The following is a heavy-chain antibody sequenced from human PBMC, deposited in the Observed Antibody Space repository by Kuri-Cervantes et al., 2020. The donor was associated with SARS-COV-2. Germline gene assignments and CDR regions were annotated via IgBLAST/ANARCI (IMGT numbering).Heavy chain of an antibody. Sequence: LSLTCAASGFTFSSYWMSWVRQAPGKGLEWVANIKQDGSEKYYVDSVKGRFTISRDNAKNSLYLQMNSLRAEDTAVYYCARVQGWYPDNWFDPWGQGTLVTVSS. D-gene: IGHD6-19*01. CDR2: IKQDGSEK. CDR1: GFTFSSYW. V-gene: IGHV3-7*01. CDR3: ARVQGWYPDNWFDP. J-gene: IGHJ5*02.